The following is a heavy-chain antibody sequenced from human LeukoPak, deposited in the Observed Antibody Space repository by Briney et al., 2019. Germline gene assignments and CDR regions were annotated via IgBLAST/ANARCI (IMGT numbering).Heavy chain of an antibody. CDR1: GFTVSSNY. J-gene: IGHJ4*02. D-gene: IGHD5-18*01. V-gene: IGHV3-53*01. CDR2: IYSGGST. CDR3: ARDSRGYSYVFDY. Sequence: GSLRLSCAASGFTVSSNYMSWVRQAPGKGLAWVSVIYSGGSTYYADSVKGRFTISRDNSKNTLYLQMNSLRAEDTAVYYCARDSRGYSYVFDYWGQGTLVTVSS.